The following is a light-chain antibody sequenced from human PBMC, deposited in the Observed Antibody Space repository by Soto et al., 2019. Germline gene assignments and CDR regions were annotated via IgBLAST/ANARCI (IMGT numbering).Light chain of an antibody. Sequence: QTVVTQESSFSVSPGGTVTLTCALISGSVSSAHNPNWYQQTPGQAPRTLIYSTSTRSSGVPDRFSGSILGNKAALTITGAQADDESDYYCALFMGNGISVFGTGTKLTVL. V-gene: IGLV8-61*01. CDR1: SGSVSSAHN. J-gene: IGLJ1*01. CDR3: ALFMGNGISV. CDR2: STS.